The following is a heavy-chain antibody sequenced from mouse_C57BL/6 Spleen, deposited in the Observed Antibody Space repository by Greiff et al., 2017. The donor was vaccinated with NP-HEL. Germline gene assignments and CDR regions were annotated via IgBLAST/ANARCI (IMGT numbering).Heavy chain of an antibody. J-gene: IGHJ4*01. CDR3: AREGIYYDYDVGAMGY. V-gene: IGHV3-6*01. Sequence: VQLQQSGPGLVKPSQSLSLTCSVTGYSITSGYYWNWIRQFPGNKLEWMGYISYDGSNNYNPSLKNRISITRDTSKNQFFLKLNSVTTEDTATYYCAREGIYYDYDVGAMGYWGQGTSVTVSS. CDR1: GYSITSGYY. D-gene: IGHD2-4*01. CDR2: ISYDGSN.